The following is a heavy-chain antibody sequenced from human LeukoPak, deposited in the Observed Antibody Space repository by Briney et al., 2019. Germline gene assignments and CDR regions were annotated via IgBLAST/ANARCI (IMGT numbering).Heavy chain of an antibody. D-gene: IGHD3-3*01. Sequence: GGSLRLSCATSRFTLSTYWMSWVRQAPGKGLEWVAHIKQDGSQEYYVDSVKGRFTISRDSAKNSLYLQMNSLRAEDTAVYYCARGVPYDSWSGPHYSDYWGRGTLVTVSS. CDR2: IKQDGSQE. V-gene: IGHV3-7*01. J-gene: IGHJ4*02. CDR3: ARGVPYDSWSGPHYSDY. CDR1: RFTLSTYW.